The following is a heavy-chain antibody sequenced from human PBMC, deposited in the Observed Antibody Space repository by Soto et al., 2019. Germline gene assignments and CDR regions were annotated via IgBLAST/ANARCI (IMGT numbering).Heavy chain of an antibody. CDR3: ARGLYNWNDAYNNWFDP. CDR1: GGSISSGGYY. CDR2: IYYSGST. D-gene: IGHD1-1*01. V-gene: IGHV4-31*03. Sequence: SETLSLTCTVSGGSISSGGYYWSWIRQHPGKGLEWIGYIYYSGSTYYNPSLKSRVTISVDTSKNQFSLKLSSVTAADTAVYYCARGLYNWNDAYNNWFDPWGQGTLVTVSS. J-gene: IGHJ5*02.